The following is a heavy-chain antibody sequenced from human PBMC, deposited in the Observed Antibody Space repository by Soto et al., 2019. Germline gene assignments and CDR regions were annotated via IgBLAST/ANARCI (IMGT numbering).Heavy chain of an antibody. J-gene: IGHJ4*02. V-gene: IGHV1-18*04. CDR2: ISAYNGNT. CDR1: GYTFTSYG. Sequence: ASVKVSCTASGYTFTSYGISWVRQAPGQGLEWMGWISAYNGNTNYAQKLQGRVTMTTDTSTSTAYMELRSLRSDDTAVYYCARSRMTTVTSDFDYWGQGTLVTVSS. D-gene: IGHD4-4*01. CDR3: ARSRMTTVTSDFDY.